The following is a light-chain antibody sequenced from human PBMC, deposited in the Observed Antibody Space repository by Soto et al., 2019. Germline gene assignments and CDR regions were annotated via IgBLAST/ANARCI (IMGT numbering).Light chain of an antibody. J-gene: IGKJ5*01. CDR2: GAS. CDR1: QSVSSSY. Sequence: EIVVTQSPGTLSLSPGERATLSCRASQSVSSSYLAWYQQKPGQAPRFLIYGASSRATGIPDRFSGSGSGTDFTLTISRLEPEDFAVYYCQQYGSSPSITFGQGTRLEIK. V-gene: IGKV3-20*01. CDR3: QQYGSSPSIT.